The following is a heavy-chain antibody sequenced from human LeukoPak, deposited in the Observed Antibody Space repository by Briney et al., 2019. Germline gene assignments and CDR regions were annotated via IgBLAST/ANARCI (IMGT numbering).Heavy chain of an antibody. CDR2: IYWDDDK. Sequence: SGPTLVNPTQTLTLTCTFSGFSLSTSGVGVGWVRHPPGKALEWLALIYWDDDKRYSPSLKSRLTITKDTSKNQVVITMTNMDPVDTATYYCAHIPAPSFWSGYFFYFDYWGQGTLVTVSS. CDR3: AHIPAPSFWSGYFFYFDY. V-gene: IGHV2-5*02. CDR1: GFSLSTSGVG. J-gene: IGHJ4*02. D-gene: IGHD3-3*01.